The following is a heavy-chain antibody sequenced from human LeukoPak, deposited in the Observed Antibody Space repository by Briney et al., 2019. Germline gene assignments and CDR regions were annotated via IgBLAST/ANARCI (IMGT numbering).Heavy chain of an antibody. CDR1: GYTFTGYY. CDR2: IIPTSGDT. Sequence: ASAKVSCKAAGYTFTGYYMHCGRQAPGQRLEWMGWIIPTSGDTNYLQKFQGRVIKTRDTSISTAYMELSRVRADDTAVYYCARGDGDGPARRAFDIWGQGTMVTVSS. D-gene: IGHD7-27*01. CDR3: ARGDGDGPARRAFDI. J-gene: IGHJ3*02. V-gene: IGHV1-2*02.